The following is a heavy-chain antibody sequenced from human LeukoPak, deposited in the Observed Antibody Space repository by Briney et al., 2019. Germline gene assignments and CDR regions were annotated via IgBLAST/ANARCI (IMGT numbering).Heavy chain of an antibody. CDR3: ARGGADQQYNRWFGELYPPYYYGMDV. CDR2: IYYSGST. Sequence: SETLSLTCTVSGGSISSYYWSWIRQHPGKGLEWIGYIYYSGSTYYNPSLKSRVTISVGTSKNQFSLKLSSVTAADTAVYYCARGGADQQYNRWFGELYPPYYYGMDVWGQGTTVTVSS. V-gene: IGHV4-59*06. CDR1: GGSISSYY. D-gene: IGHD3-10*01. J-gene: IGHJ6*02.